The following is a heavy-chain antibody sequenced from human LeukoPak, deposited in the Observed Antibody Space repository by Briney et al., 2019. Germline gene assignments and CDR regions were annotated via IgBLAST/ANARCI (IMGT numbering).Heavy chain of an antibody. CDR3: AKGGCSGGSCYWFDP. V-gene: IGHV1-46*01. J-gene: IGHJ5*02. CDR1: GYTFTSYY. D-gene: IGHD2-15*01. Sequence: GASVKVSCKASGYTFTSYYMHWVRQAPGQGLEWMGIINPSGGSTSYAQKFQGRVTMTRDMSTSTVYMELSSLRSEDTAVYYCAKGGCSGGSCYWFDPWGQGTLVTVSS. CDR2: INPSGGST.